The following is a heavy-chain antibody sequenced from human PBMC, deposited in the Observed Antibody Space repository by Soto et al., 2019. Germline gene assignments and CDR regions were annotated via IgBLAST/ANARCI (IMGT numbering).Heavy chain of an antibody. CDR1: GFTFSSYG. V-gene: IGHV3-30*18. Sequence: ESGGGVVQPGRSLRLSCAASGFTFSSYGMHWVRQAPGKGLEWVAVISYDGSNKYYADSVKGRFTISRDNSKNTLYLQMNSLRAEDTAVYYCAKDPGDYYDSSGYPDFDYWGQGTLVTVSS. D-gene: IGHD3-22*01. CDR3: AKDPGDYYDSSGYPDFDY. CDR2: ISYDGSNK. J-gene: IGHJ4*02.